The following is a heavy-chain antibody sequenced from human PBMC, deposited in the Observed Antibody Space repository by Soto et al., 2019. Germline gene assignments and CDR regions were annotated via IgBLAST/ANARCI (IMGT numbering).Heavy chain of an antibody. CDR3: ARSWLQLIYGMDV. CDR2: INHSGST. J-gene: IGHJ6*02. D-gene: IGHD5-18*01. CDR1: GESFYCYY. V-gene: IGHV4-34*01. Sequence: SDSLSLTCAVYGESFYCYYWSWIGKHPGKGLEWIGEINHSGSTNYNPSLKSRVTISVDTSKNQFSLKLSSVTAADTAVYYCARSWLQLIYGMDVWGQGTTVTVSS.